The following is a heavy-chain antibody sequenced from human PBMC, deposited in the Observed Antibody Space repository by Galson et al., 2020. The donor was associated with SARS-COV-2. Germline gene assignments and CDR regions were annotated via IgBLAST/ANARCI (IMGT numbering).Heavy chain of an antibody. CDR2: IYYSGST. V-gene: IGHV4-39*02. CDR3: AREIRDYYDSSGYYEDGVIWFDP. CDR1: GGSISSSSYY. D-gene: IGHD3-22*01. Sequence: SETLSLTCTVSGGSISSSSYYWGWIRQPPGKGLEWIGSIYYSGSTYYNPSLKSRVTISVDTSKNQFSLKRSSVTAADTAVYYCAREIRDYYDSSGYYEDGVIWFDPWGQGTLVTVSS. J-gene: IGHJ5*02.